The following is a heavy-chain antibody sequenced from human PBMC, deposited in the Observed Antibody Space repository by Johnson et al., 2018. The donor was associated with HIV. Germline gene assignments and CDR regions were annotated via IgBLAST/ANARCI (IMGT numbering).Heavy chain of an antibody. V-gene: IGHV3-7*03. CDR3: ARGGITMIVVVISPPDAFDI. Sequence: VQLVESGGGVVQPGRSLRLSCAASGFTFSSYAMHWVRQVPGKGLEWVANIKQDGSEKYYVDSVKGRFTISRDNAKNSLYLQMNSLRAEDTAVYYCARGGITMIVVVISPPDAFDIWGQGTMVTVSS. J-gene: IGHJ3*02. D-gene: IGHD3-22*01. CDR1: GFTFSSYA. CDR2: IKQDGSEK.